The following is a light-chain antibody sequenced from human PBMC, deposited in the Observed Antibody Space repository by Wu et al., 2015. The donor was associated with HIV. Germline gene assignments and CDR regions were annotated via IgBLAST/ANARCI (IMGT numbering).Light chain of an antibody. CDR1: QSISSW. Sequence: DIQMTQSPSTLSASVGDRVTITCRASQSISSWLAWYQQKPGKAPKLLIYKASTLESGVPSRFSGSGSGTEFTLTISSLQPDDFATYYCQQYNRYSSWSFGQGTNVET. J-gene: IGKJ1*01. V-gene: IGKV1-5*03. CDR3: QQYNRYSSWS. CDR2: KAS.